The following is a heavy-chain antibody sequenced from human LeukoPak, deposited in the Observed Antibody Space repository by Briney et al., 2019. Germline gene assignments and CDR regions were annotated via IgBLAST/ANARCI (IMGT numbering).Heavy chain of an antibody. CDR2: ISIYNGNT. Sequence: ASVKVSCKASGYTFTSYGISWVRQAPGQGLEWMGWISIYNGNTFYAQNLQGRVTMTTYTSTSTAYMELRSLRSDDTAVYYCARDIFQTSYYIDGWVKETTVTVS. CDR1: GYTFTSYG. J-gene: IGHJ6*03. V-gene: IGHV1-18*01. CDR3: ARDIFQTSYYIDG.